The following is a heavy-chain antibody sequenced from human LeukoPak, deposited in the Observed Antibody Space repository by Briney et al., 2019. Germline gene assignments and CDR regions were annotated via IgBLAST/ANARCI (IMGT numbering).Heavy chain of an antibody. CDR1: GFTFTSYP. Sequence: PGGSLRLSCAASGFTFTSYPMSWVRQPPGKGLEGVSAISGSGGSTYYADSVKGRFTISRDNSKNTPYLQMNSLRAEDTAVYYCAKDLDIVDAFDIWGQGTMVTVSS. CDR3: AKDLDIVDAFDI. CDR2: ISGSGGST. V-gene: IGHV3-23*01. D-gene: IGHD5-12*01. J-gene: IGHJ3*02.